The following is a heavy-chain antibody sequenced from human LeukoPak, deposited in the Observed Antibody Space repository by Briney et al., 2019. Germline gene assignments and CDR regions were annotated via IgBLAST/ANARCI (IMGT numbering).Heavy chain of an antibody. Sequence: SETLSLTCTVSGGSISSYYWSWIRQPPGKGLEWIGYIYYSGSTNYNPSLKSRVTISVDTSKNQFSLKLSSVTAADTAVYYCARVAYGSGSRLIDCWGQGTLVTISS. V-gene: IGHV4-59*01. CDR3: ARVAYGSGSRLIDC. J-gene: IGHJ4*02. CDR2: IYYSGST. D-gene: IGHD3-10*01. CDR1: GGSISSYY.